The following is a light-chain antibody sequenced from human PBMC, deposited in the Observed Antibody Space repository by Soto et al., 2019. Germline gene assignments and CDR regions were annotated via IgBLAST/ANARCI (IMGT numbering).Light chain of an antibody. Sequence: EIVLTQSPGTLSLSPGERATLSCRASQSVSSSYLGWYQQKPGQAPRLPIYGASSRATGIPDRFSGSGSGTDFTLTISRLEPEDFAVYYCQQYGGSSLYTFGQGTKLEIK. CDR2: GAS. CDR1: QSVSSSY. J-gene: IGKJ2*01. V-gene: IGKV3-20*01. CDR3: QQYGGSSLYT.